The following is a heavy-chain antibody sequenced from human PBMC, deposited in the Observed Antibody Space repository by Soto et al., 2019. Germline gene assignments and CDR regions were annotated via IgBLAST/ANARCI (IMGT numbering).Heavy chain of an antibody. CDR1: GGSFSGYY. CDR3: ARHRHDAFDI. V-gene: IGHV4-34*01. CDR2: INHSGST. D-gene: IGHD3-16*02. J-gene: IGHJ3*02. Sequence: PSETLSLTCADYGGSFSGYYWSWIRQPPGKGLEWIGEINHSGSTYYNPSLKSRVTISVDTSKNQFSLKLSSVTAADTAVYYCARHRHDAFDIWGQGTMVTVSS.